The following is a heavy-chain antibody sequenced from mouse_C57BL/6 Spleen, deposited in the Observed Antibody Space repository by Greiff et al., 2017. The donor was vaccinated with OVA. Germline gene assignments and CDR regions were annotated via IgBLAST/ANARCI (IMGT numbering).Heavy chain of an antibody. CDR2: IWSEGST. J-gene: IGHJ2*01. CDR1: GFSLTSYG. D-gene: IGHD1-1*01. Sequence: VKLQESGPGLVAPSQSLSITCTVSGFSLTSYGVHWVRQPPGQGLEWLGVIWSEGSTTYNSALNSRLSTSKDNSKRQVCLKMNSLQTDDTAMYYCSRHGDGSSVFDYWGQGTTLTVSS. V-gene: IGHV2-6-1*01. CDR3: SRHGDGSSVFDY.